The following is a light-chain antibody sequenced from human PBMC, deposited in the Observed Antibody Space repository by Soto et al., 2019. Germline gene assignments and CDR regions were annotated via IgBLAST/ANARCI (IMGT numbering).Light chain of an antibody. J-gene: IGLJ3*02. V-gene: IGLV1-51*01. Sequence: QSVLTQPPSVSAAPGQKVTIPCSGSSSNIGINSVSWYRQFPGTAPRLLIYDNDERPSGISGRFSGSKSGTSATLDSTGLQTGDEADYYCGRWDSSLKAGVFGGGTKLTVL. CDR3: GRWDSSLKAGV. CDR2: DND. CDR1: SSNIGINS.